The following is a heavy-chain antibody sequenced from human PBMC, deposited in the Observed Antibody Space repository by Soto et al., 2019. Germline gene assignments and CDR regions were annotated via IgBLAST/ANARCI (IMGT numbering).Heavy chain of an antibody. D-gene: IGHD3-3*02. V-gene: IGHV1-8*01. Sequence: ASVKVSCKASGYTFTSYDINWVRQATGQGLEWMGWMNPNSGNTGYAQKFQGRVTMTRNTSISTAYMELSSLRSEDTAAYYCARGRISKRIWFDPWGPGTLVTVSS. CDR3: ARGRISKRIWFDP. J-gene: IGHJ5*02. CDR2: MNPNSGNT. CDR1: GYTFTSYD.